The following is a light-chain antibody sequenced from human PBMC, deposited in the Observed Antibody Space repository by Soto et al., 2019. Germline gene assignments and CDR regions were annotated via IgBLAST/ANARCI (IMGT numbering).Light chain of an antibody. CDR2: WAS. Sequence: DIVMTQSPDSLTGSLGERATINCRSSQTILYNSNNRNYLAWYQQKPGQPPKLLIHWASTRDSGVPDRFSGSGSGTDFTLTISSLQAEDVAVYSCQQYFRTPITFGGGTRVEI. CDR3: QQYFRTPIT. CDR1: QTILYNSNNRNY. J-gene: IGKJ4*01. V-gene: IGKV4-1*01.